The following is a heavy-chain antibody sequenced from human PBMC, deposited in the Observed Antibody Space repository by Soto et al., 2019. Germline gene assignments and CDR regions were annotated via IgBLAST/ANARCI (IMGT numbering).Heavy chain of an antibody. Sequence: SETLSLTCTVSGGSISSSSYYWGWIRQPPGKGLEWIGSIYYSGSTYYNPSLKSRVTISVDTSKNQFSLKLSSVTAADTAVYYCAAFLTYYGIDVWGQGTTVTVSS. CDR3: AAFLTYYGIDV. CDR1: GGSISSSSYY. D-gene: IGHD3-3*02. V-gene: IGHV4-39*01. J-gene: IGHJ6*02. CDR2: IYYSGST.